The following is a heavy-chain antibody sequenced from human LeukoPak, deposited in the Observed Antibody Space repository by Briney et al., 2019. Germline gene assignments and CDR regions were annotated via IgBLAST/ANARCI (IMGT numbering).Heavy chain of an antibody. J-gene: IGHJ4*02. CDR2: ISHSGST. Sequence: SETLSLTCAVYGGSFSGYYWTWIRQPPGKGLEWIGEISHSGSTNYNPSLKSRVTISVDTSKNQFSLKLSSVTAADTAVYYCARSLAADVDYWGQGTLVTVSS. V-gene: IGHV4-34*01. D-gene: IGHD6-13*01. CDR3: ARSLAADVDY. CDR1: GGSFSGYY.